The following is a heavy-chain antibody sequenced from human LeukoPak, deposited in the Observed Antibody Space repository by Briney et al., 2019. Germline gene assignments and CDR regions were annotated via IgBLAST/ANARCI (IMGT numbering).Heavy chain of an antibody. CDR2: IIPIIGIA. CDR1: GGTFTSYA. CDR3: ARNDYCSGGSCYAHYYYYGMDV. Sequence: ASVKVSCKASGGTFTSYAISWVRQAPGQGLEWMGRIIPIIGIANYAQKFQGRVTITADKSTSTAYMELSSLRSEDTAVYYCARNDYCSGGSCYAHYYYYGMDVWGQGTTVTVSS. D-gene: IGHD2-15*01. V-gene: IGHV1-69*04. J-gene: IGHJ6*02.